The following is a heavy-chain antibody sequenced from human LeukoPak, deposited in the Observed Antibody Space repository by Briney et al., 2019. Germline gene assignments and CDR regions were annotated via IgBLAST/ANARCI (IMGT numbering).Heavy chain of an antibody. CDR1: GFTFSSYA. V-gene: IGHV3-23*01. J-gene: IGHJ4*02. Sequence: GGSLRLSCAASGFTFSSYAMSWVRQAPGKGLEWVSAISGSGGSTYYADSVKGRFTISRDNSKNTLYLQMNSLRAEDTAVYYCAKDAGDCSSTSCYLFDYWGQGTLVTVSS. CDR3: AKDAGDCSSTSCYLFDY. D-gene: IGHD2-2*01. CDR2: ISGSGGST.